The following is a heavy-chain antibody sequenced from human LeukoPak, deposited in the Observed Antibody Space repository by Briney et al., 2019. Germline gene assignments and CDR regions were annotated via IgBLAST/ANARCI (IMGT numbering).Heavy chain of an antibody. CDR1: GYTFTSYG. CDR2: ISACNGNT. Sequence: ASVKVSCKASGYTFTSYGISWVRQAPGQGLEWMGWISACNGNTNYAQKLQGRVTMTTDTSTSTAYMELRSLRSDDTAVCYCARDSSGWNLLDYWGQGTLVTVSS. D-gene: IGHD6-19*01. CDR3: ARDSSGWNLLDY. V-gene: IGHV1-18*01. J-gene: IGHJ4*02.